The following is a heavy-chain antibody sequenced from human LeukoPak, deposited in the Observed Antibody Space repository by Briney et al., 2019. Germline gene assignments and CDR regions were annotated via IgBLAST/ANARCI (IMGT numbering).Heavy chain of an antibody. CDR3: TRDSHDYGDLYFDY. D-gene: IGHD4-17*01. V-gene: IGHV4-4*08. J-gene: IGHJ4*01. CDR2: IYYSGST. CDR1: GGSISSDY. Sequence: SETLSLTCTVSGGSISSDYWSWIRQPPGKGLEWIGYIYYSGSTNYNPSLESRVTISVDTSKNQFSLKLSSVTAADTAVYYCTRDSHDYGDLYFDYWGHGTLVTVSS.